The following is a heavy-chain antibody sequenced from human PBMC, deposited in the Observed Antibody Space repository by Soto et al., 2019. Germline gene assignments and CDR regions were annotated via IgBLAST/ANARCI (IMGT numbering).Heavy chain of an antibody. D-gene: IGHD2-8*01. Sequence: ASVKVSCKASGYTFTGYYMHWVRQAPGQGLEWVGWINPNSGGTNYAQKFQGWVTMTRDTSISTAYMELSRLRSDDTAGYYWARGGDIVLMVYARDDAFDIWGQGTMVTVSS. CDR3: ARGGDIVLMVYARDDAFDI. CDR1: GYTFTGYY. CDR2: INPNSGGT. J-gene: IGHJ3*02. V-gene: IGHV1-2*04.